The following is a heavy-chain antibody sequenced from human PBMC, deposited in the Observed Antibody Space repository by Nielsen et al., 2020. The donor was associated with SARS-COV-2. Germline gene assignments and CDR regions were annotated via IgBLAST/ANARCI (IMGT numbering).Heavy chain of an antibody. CDR2: ISSSSYT. J-gene: IGHJ4*02. V-gene: IGHV3-11*06. D-gene: IGHD2-21*02. CDR1: GFTFSDYY. Sequence: GESLKISCAASGFTFSDYYMSWIRQAPGKGLEWVSYISSSSYTNYADSVKGRFTISRDNAKNSLYLQMNSLRAEDTAVYYCATTGDWTTLLWGQGTLVTVSS. CDR3: ATTGDWTTLL.